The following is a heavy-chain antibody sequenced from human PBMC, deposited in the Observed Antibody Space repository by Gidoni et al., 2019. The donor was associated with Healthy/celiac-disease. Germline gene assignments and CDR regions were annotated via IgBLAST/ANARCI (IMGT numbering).Heavy chain of an antibody. D-gene: IGHD3-10*01. CDR2: ISGSGGST. J-gene: IGHJ6*02. CDR1: FSSYA. CDR3: AKGGIWFGDADFYYGMDV. Sequence: FSSYAMSWVRQAPGKGLEWVSAISGSGGSTYYADSVKGRFTISRDNSKNTLYLQMNSLRAEDTAVYYCAKGGIWFGDADFYYGMDVWGQGTTVTVSS. V-gene: IGHV3-23*01.